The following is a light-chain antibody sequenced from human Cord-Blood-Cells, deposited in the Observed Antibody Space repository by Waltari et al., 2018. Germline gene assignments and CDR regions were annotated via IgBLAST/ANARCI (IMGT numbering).Light chain of an antibody. CDR1: QSITSY. J-gene: IGKJ2*03. V-gene: IGKV1-39*01. CDR2: SAS. Sequence: IQITQSPSPLSASVGDKVTIPSRASQSITSYLNWYQQKPGKAPKHLIYSASCLQSGVPSRFSGSGSGTDFTLTISSLQPEDFATYYCQQSYSTPPYSFGQGTKLEIK. CDR3: QQSYSTPPYS.